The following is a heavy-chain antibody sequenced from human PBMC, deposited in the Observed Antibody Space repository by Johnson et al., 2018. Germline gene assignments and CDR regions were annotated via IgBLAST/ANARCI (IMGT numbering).Heavy chain of an antibody. CDR1: GGSFSGYY. D-gene: IGHD2-2*01. CDR3: ASRPEYIVVVPAATFLEYGMDV. J-gene: IGHJ6*02. V-gene: IGHV4-34*01. CDR2: INHSGST. Sequence: QVQLQQLGAGLLKPSETLSLTCAVYGGSFSGYYWSWIRQPPGKGLEWIGEINHSGSTNYNPSLKSRVTISVDTSKNQFSLTLSPVTAADTAVYYCASRPEYIVVVPAATFLEYGMDVWGQGTTVTVSS.